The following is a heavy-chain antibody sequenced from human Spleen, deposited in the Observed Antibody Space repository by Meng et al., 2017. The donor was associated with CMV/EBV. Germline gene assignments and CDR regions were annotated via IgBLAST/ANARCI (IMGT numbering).Heavy chain of an antibody. D-gene: IGHD5-12*01. CDR3: ARPTTYYYGLDV. Sequence: GGSLRLSCKTSGYRFTTYWIAWVRQMPGKGLEWMGIIYPGDSDTKYSPSFEGQVTISVDKSISTAYLQWSSLKASDTAIYYCARPTTYYYGLDVWGQGTTVTVS. J-gene: IGHJ6*02. CDR2: IYPGDSDT. CDR1: GYRFTTYW. V-gene: IGHV5-51*01.